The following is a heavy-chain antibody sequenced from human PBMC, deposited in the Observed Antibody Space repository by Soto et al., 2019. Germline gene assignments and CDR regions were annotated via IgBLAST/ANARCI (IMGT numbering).Heavy chain of an antibody. CDR1: GFTLSNFW. Sequence: GGSLRLSCAASGFTLSNFWMHWVRQVPGKGLVWVSRINDDGSRTKYADSVEGRLTISRDTATNTLYLQMDSLRVEDTAVYYCVRDHHDYDFWSGNPRGYFDLWGRGTLVTVSS. CDR3: VRDHHDYDFWSGNPRGYFDL. V-gene: IGHV3-74*01. D-gene: IGHD3-3*01. CDR2: INDDGSRT. J-gene: IGHJ2*01.